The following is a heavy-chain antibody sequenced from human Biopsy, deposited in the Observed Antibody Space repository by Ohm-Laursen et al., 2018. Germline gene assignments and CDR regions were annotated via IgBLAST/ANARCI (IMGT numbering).Heavy chain of an antibody. V-gene: IGHV3-9*01. CDR3: AKDISIGGFAISYYSGMDV. D-gene: IGHD2-21*01. J-gene: IGHJ6*02. Sequence: SLTLSCAASGFTFSDFGMHWVRQAPGQGMEWVSSISWNGGSSGYADSVKGRFTISRDNARKSLYPQMNSLRPEDTALDYCAKDISIGGFAISYYSGMDVWGQGTTVTVSS. CDR2: ISWNGGSS. CDR1: GFTFSDFG.